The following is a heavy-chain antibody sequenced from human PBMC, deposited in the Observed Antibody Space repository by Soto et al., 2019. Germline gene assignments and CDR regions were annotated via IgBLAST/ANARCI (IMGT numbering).Heavy chain of an antibody. J-gene: IGHJ4*02. V-gene: IGHV1-3*01. CDR3: ARGSIFGVVIIDY. D-gene: IGHD3-3*01. CDR2: INAGNGNT. Sequence: QVPLVQSGAEVKKPGASVKVSCKASGYTFTSYAMHWVRQAPGQRLEWMGWINAGNGNTKYSQKFQGRVTITRDTSASTAYMELSSLRSEDTAVYYCARGSIFGVVIIDYWGQGTLVTVSS. CDR1: GYTFTSYA.